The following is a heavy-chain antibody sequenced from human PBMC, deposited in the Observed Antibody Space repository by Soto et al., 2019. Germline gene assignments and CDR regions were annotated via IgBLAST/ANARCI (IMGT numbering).Heavy chain of an antibody. Sequence: EVQLLESGGGLVQAGGSLRLSCAASGFIFSSYGMNWVRQAPGKGLEWVSGISDSGGRTYYADSVKGRFTVSRDNSKDTLYLQVSSLRAEDTAVYYCAKSGAIPLYYMDVWGKGATVTVYS. CDR2: ISDSGGRT. D-gene: IGHD3-10*01. V-gene: IGHV3-23*01. CDR3: AKSGAIPLYYMDV. J-gene: IGHJ6*03. CDR1: GFIFSSYG.